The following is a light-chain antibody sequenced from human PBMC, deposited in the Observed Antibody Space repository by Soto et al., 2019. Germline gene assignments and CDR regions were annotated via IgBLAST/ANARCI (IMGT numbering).Light chain of an antibody. CDR3: QQYGGSPQT. V-gene: IGKV3-20*01. J-gene: IGKJ1*01. Sequence: EIVLTQSPGTLALSPGEGATLSCRASQSVSKYLAWYQQKPGQAPRLLIYGASSRATGIPDSFSGSGSGTDFTLTISRLEPEDFAVYYCQQYGGSPQTFAQGPKV. CDR1: QSVSKY. CDR2: GAS.